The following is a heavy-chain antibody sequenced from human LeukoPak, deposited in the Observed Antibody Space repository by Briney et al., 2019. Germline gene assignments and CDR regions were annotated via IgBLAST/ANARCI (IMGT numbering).Heavy chain of an antibody. CDR2: ISYDGSNK. Sequence: GGSLRLSCAASGFTISNYDMHWVRQAPGKGLEWVALISYDGSNKYYADSVKGRFTISRDNSKNTLYLQMNSLRAEDTAVYYCTRDKGGTYFDYWGQGTLVTVSS. D-gene: IGHD1-26*01. J-gene: IGHJ4*02. CDR3: TRDKGGTYFDY. V-gene: IGHV3-30*03. CDR1: GFTISNYD.